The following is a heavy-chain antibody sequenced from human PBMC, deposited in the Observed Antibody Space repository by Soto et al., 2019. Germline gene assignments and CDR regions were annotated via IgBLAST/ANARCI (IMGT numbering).Heavy chain of an antibody. Sequence: QVQLVQSGAEVKKPGASVKVSCKASGYTFTSYGISWVRQAPGQGLEWMGWIRAYNGNTNYAQKLQGRVTMTTDTSTSKAYMGLRSQRFDDTAMNYGASDAPPAHYWGQGTLVTGSS. J-gene: IGHJ4*02. CDR1: GYTFTSYG. V-gene: IGHV1-18*01. CDR3: ASDAPPAHY. CDR2: IRAYNGNT.